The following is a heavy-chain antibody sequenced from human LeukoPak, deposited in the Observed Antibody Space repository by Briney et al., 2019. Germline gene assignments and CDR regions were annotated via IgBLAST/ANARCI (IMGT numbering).Heavy chain of an antibody. V-gene: IGHV3-21*01. CDR3: AKDRASYSSSWCDY. D-gene: IGHD6-13*01. J-gene: IGHJ4*02. CDR1: GFTFSSYS. Sequence: GGSLRLSCAASGFTFSSYSMNWVRQAPGKGLEWVSSISSSSSYIYYADSVKGRFTISRDNSKNTLYLQMNSLRAEDTAVYYCAKDRASYSSSWCDYWGQGTLVTVSS. CDR2: ISSSSSYI.